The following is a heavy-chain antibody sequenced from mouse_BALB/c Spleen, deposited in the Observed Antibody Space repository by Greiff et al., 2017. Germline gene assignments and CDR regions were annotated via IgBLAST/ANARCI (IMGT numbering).Heavy chain of an antibody. D-gene: IGHD2-1*01. Sequence: QVHVKQSGPGLVAPSQSLSITCTVSGFSLTSYGVHWVRQPPGKGLEWLGVIWAGGSTKYNSALMSRLSISKNNSKSQVFLKMNSRQTDDTAMYYCARESTENARDYWGQGTSVTVS. CDR2: IWAGGST. CDR1: GFSLTSYG. CDR3: ARESTENARDY. V-gene: IGHV2-9*02. J-gene: IGHJ4*01.